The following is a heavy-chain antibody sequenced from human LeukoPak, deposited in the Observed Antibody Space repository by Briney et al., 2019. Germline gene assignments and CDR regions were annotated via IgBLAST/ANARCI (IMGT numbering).Heavy chain of an antibody. CDR1: GFTFSYFW. CDR2: INNDGTAT. V-gene: IGHV3-74*01. CDR3: ATVSEY. J-gene: IGHJ4*02. Sequence: PGGSLRLSCAASGFTFSYFWMHWVRQVRGKGVVWVSGINNDGTATYHADSVKGRFTISRDNAKNTVYLQMTGLRAEDTTVYYCATVSEYWGQGTLVTVSS.